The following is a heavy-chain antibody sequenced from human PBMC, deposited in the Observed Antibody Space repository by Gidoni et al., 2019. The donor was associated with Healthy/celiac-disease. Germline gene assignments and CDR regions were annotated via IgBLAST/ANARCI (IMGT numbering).Heavy chain of an antibody. CDR3: AKDLCGSCYSLDY. D-gene: IGHD2-15*01. Sequence: QVQLVESGGGVVQPGRSLRLYGAASGFTFSSYGMHWVRQAPGKGLEWVAVISYDGSNKYYADSVKGRFTISRDNSKNTLYLQMNSLRAEDTAVYYCAKDLCGSCYSLDYWGQGTLVTVSS. V-gene: IGHV3-30*18. CDR2: ISYDGSNK. J-gene: IGHJ4*02. CDR1: GFTFSSYG.